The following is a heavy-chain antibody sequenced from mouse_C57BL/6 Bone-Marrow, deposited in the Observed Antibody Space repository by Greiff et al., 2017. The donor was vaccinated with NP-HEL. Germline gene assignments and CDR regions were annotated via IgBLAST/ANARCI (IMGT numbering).Heavy chain of an antibody. CDR1: GYTFTNYW. CDR2: INPSNGGT. D-gene: IGHD1-1*01. CDR3: ARSYYWGY. Sequence: VQLQQSGAELVRPGTSVKMSCKASGYTFTNYWIGWAKQRPGHGLEWIGNINPSNGGTNYNEKFKSKATLTVDKASSTAYMQLSSLTSEDSAVYYCARSYYWGYWGQGTTLTVSS. V-gene: IGHV1-63*01. J-gene: IGHJ2*01.